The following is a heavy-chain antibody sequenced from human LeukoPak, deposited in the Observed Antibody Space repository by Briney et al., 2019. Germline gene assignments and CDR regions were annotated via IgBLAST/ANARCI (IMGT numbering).Heavy chain of an antibody. Sequence: GGSLRLSCAASGFTVSSNYMSWVRQAPGKGLEWVSVIYSGGSTYYADSVKGRFTISRDNSKNTLYLQMNSLRAEDTAVYYCARDEAAAGRGRWFDPWGQGTLVTVSS. CDR1: GFTVSSNY. CDR3: ARDEAAAGRGRWFDP. CDR2: IYSGGST. D-gene: IGHD6-13*01. J-gene: IGHJ5*02. V-gene: IGHV3-66*01.